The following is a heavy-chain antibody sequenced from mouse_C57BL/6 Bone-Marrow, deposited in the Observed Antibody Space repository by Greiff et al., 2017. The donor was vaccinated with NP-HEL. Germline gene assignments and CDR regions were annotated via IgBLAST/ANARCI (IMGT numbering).Heavy chain of an antibody. CDR3: ASPYDYDVAWFAY. D-gene: IGHD2-4*01. J-gene: IGHJ3*01. V-gene: IGHV5-6*01. Sequence: EVKVVESGGDLVKPGGSLKLSCAASGFTFSSYGMSWVRQTPDKRLEWVATISSGGSYTNYPDSVKGRFTISRDNAKNTLYLQMSSLKSEDTAMYYCASPYDYDVAWFAYWGQGTLVTVSA. CDR2: ISSGGSYT. CDR1: GFTFSSYG.